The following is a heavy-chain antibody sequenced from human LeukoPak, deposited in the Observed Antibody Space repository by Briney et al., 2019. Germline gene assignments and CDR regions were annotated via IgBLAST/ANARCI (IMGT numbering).Heavy chain of an antibody. V-gene: IGHV3-7*01. D-gene: IGHD1-26*01. CDR2: IKQDGSEK. CDR3: ARDGSGGSTQYNWFDP. Sequence: GGSLRLSCAVSGFSFSRYWMNWVRQAPGKGLEWGANIKQDGSEKYYVDSVKGRFTISRDNAKNSLYLQMNSLRAEDTAVYYCARDGSGGSTQYNWFDPWGQGTLVTVSS. J-gene: IGHJ5*02. CDR1: GFSFSRYW.